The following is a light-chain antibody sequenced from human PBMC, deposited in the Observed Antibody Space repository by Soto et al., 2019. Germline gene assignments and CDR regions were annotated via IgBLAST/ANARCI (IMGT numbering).Light chain of an antibody. J-gene: IGKJ3*01. CDR1: QTISSY. CDR3: QQYENAPRT. CDR2: EAS. V-gene: IGKV3D-15*02. Sequence: DIEMTQSPSTLSASPGDRATLSCRASQTISSYLAWYQQKPGQAPRLLIYEASTIDTAIPARFSGSGSGTEFTLTISSLQPEDFAAYYCQQYENAPRTFGPGTKVDIK.